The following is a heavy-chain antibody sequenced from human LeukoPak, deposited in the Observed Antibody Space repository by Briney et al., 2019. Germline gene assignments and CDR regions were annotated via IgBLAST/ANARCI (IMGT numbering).Heavy chain of an antibody. V-gene: IGHV1-69*04. CDR2: IIPILGIA. CDR3: ARVSDFYQPDFDY. J-gene: IGHJ4*02. Sequence: RASAKVSCKASGGTFSSYAISWVRQAPGQGLEWMGRIIPILGIANYAQKFQGRVTITADKSTSTAYMELSSLRSEDTAVYYCARVSDFYQPDFDYWGQGTLVTVSS. CDR1: GGTFSSYA. D-gene: IGHD3-3*01.